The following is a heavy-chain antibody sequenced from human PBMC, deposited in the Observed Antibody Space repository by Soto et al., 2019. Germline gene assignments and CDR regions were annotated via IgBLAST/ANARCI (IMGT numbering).Heavy chain of an antibody. CDR1: GGTFSSYA. D-gene: IGHD3-3*01. V-gene: IGHV1-69*06. CDR3: AGGYDFWSGYYIPIQQKYYYYGMDV. Sequence: ASVKVSCKASGGTFSSYAISWLRQSPGQGLEWMGGIIPIFGTANYAQKFQGRVTITADKSTSTAYMELSSLRSEDTAVYYCAGGYDFWSGYYIPIQQKYYYYGMDVWGQGTTVTVSS. CDR2: IIPIFGTA. J-gene: IGHJ6*02.